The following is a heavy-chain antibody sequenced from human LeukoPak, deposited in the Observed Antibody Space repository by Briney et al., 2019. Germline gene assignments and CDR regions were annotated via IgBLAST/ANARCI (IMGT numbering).Heavy chain of an antibody. D-gene: IGHD3-10*01. CDR1: GYTFSTYP. CDR2: INTDTWKP. CDR3: ARKVRGVDHFDY. Sequence: ASVKVSCKASGYTFSTYPMNWVRQAPGQGLEWMGWINTDTWKPTYAQGFTGRLVFSLDTSVSTAYLQIGSLKADDSGIYYCARKVRGVDHFDYWGQGTLVTVSS. V-gene: IGHV7-4-1*01. J-gene: IGHJ4*02.